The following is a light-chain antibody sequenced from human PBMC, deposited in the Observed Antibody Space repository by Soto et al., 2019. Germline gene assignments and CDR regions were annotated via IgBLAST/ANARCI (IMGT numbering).Light chain of an antibody. CDR2: KAS. Sequence: DIQMTQSPSTLSASVGDRVSIACRASERISVWVAWYQQKPGKAPKLLIQKASSLESGVPSRFSGSGSGTDFTLTISSLEPDDFATYYCQQYYTMSTFGQGTKLEIK. CDR3: QQYYTMST. V-gene: IGKV1-5*03. CDR1: ERISVW. J-gene: IGKJ2*02.